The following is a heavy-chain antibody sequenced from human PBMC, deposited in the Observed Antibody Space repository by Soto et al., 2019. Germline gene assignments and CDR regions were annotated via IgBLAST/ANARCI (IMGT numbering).Heavy chain of an antibody. CDR3: PSKIVPPGYHYYDY. V-gene: IGHV3-48*03. Sequence: GGSLRLSCAASGFSFSSCEMSWVRQAPGKGLEWVSYISGSGTSTQYSDSVKGRFTISRDNAKNSLHLQMNSLGAEDTAVYYCPSKIVPPGYHYYDYWGQGTLVTVSS. CDR1: GFSFSSCE. J-gene: IGHJ4*02. D-gene: IGHD3-9*01. CDR2: ISGSGTST.